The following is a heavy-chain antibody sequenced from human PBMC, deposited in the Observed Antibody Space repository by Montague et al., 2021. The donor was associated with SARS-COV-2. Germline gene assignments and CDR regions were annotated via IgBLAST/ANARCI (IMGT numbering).Heavy chain of an antibody. Sequence: SLRLSCAASGFSVSSNYLNWVRQAPGKGLEWVSFIGSGSGTYYADSVKGRFTISGDTSRNTLYLQMNSLRAEDTAVYYCAKGGAQGSRSFDYWGQGTLVTVSS. CDR2: IGSGSGT. D-gene: IGHD1-26*01. CDR3: AKGGAQGSRSFDY. CDR1: GFSVSSNY. J-gene: IGHJ4*02. V-gene: IGHV3-53*01.